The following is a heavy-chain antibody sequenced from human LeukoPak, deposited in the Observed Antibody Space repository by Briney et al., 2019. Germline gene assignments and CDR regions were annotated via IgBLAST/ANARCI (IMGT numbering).Heavy chain of an antibody. CDR1: GGSISSGGYS. V-gene: IGHV4-30-2*01. CDR2: IYHSGST. D-gene: IGHD6-13*01. J-gene: IGHJ4*02. Sequence: PSQTLSLTCAVSGGSISSGGYSWGWIRQPPGKGLEWIGYIYHSGSTYYNPSLKSRVTISVDRSKNQFSLKLSSVTAADTAVYYCARVTAAAFDYWGQGTLVTVPS. CDR3: ARVTAAAFDY.